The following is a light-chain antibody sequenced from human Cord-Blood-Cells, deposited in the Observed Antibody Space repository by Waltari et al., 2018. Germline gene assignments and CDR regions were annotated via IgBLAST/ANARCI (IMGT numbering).Light chain of an antibody. CDR1: ISDVVGYNY. CDR2: DVS. J-gene: IGLJ1*01. CDR3: SSYTSSSTYV. Sequence: QSALTQPASVSGSPGQSITISCTGTISDVVGYNYVSWYQQHPGKAPKLMIYDVSKRPSGVSNRFSGSKSGNTASLTISGLQAEDEADYYYSSYTSSSTYVFGTGTKVTVL. V-gene: IGLV2-14*01.